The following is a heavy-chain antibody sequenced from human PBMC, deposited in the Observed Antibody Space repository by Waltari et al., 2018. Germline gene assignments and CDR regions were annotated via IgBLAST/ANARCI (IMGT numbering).Heavy chain of an antibody. J-gene: IGHJ4*02. CDR2: MNYSGNP. CDR1: GGSIGSSSYY. CDR3: ARLEGDFWSGYYKFDY. D-gene: IGHD3-3*01. V-gene: IGHV4-39*01. Sequence: QLQLQESGPGLVRPSETLSLSCSVSGGSIGSSSYYWAWIRQPPGKGLEWIGSMNYSGNPYYNPALKSRVSISGDTSKNEFSLKWSSVTAADTAVYYCARLEGDFWSGYYKFDYWGQGTLVTVSS.